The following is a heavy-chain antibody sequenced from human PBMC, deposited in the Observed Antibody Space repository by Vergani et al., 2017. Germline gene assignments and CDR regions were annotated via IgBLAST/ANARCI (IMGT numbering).Heavy chain of an antibody. V-gene: IGHV1-24*01. CDR1: GYTLTELS. CDR3: ARDMKIKSVTPFDY. D-gene: IGHD4-17*01. J-gene: IGHJ4*02. CDR2: FDPEDGET. Sequence: QVQLVQSGAEVKKPGASVKVSCKVSGYTLTELSMHWVRQAPGKGLEWMGGFDPEDGETIYAQKFQGRVTMTVDTSTDTAYMELSSLRSEDTAVYYCARDMKIKSVTPFDYWGQGTLVTVSS.